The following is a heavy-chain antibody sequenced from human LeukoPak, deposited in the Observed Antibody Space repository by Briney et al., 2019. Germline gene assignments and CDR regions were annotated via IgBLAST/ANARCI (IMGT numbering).Heavy chain of an antibody. CDR1: GGSFSGYY. CDR3: ARVPGYRSRTNWFDP. CDR2: INHSGST. V-gene: IGHV4-34*01. Sequence: SETLSLTCAVYGGSFSGYYWSWIRQPPGKGLEWIGEINHSGSTNYNPSLKSRVTISVDTSKNQFSLKLSSVTAADTAVYYCARVPGYRSRTNWFDPWGQGTLVTVSS. J-gene: IGHJ5*02. D-gene: IGHD6-13*01.